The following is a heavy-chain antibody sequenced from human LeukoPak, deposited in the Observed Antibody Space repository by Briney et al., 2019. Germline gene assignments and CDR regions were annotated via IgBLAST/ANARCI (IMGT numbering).Heavy chain of an antibody. V-gene: IGHV1-69*04. CDR1: GGTFSSYA. CDR2: IIPILGIA. Sequence: ASVKVSCKASGGTFSSYAISWVRQAPGQGLEWMGRIIPILGIANYAQKFQGRVTMTEDTSTDTAYMEPSSLRTEDTAVYYCAIYDILTGYVDYWGQGTLVTVSS. CDR3: AIYDILTGYVDY. J-gene: IGHJ4*02. D-gene: IGHD3-9*01.